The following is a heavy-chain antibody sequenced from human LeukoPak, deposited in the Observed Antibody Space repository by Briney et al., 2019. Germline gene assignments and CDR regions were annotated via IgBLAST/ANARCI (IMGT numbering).Heavy chain of an antibody. V-gene: IGHV3-7*01. CDR2: IKQDGSEK. J-gene: IGHJ6*03. CDR1: GFTFSSYW. CDR3: ARAKYHYFYYYMDV. D-gene: IGHD2-2*01. Sequence: GGYLRLSCAASGFTFSSYWMSWVRQAPGKGLEWVANIKQDGSEKYYVDSVKGRFTISRDNAKNSLYLQMNSLRAEDTAVYYCARAKYHYFYYYMDVWGKGTTVTVSS.